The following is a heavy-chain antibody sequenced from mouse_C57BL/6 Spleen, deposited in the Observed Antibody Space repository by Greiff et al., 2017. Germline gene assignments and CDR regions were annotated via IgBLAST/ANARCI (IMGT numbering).Heavy chain of an antibody. Sequence: DVHLVESGGGLVKPGGSLKLSCAASGFTFSSYTMSWVRQTPEKRLEWVATISGGGGNTYYPDSVKGRFTISRDNAKNTLYLQMSSLRSEDTALYYCARGVTPDYWGQGTTLTVSS. D-gene: IGHD2-1*01. CDR3: ARGVTPDY. J-gene: IGHJ2*01. CDR2: ISGGGGNT. CDR1: GFTFSSYT. V-gene: IGHV5-9*01.